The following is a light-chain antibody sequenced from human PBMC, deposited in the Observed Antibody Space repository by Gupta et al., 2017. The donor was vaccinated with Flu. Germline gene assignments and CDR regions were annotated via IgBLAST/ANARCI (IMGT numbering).Light chain of an antibody. CDR3: SSFTTSNTWV. Sequence: SALTQPASVSGSPGQSITISCTGTSSDIGAYNFVSWYRQYPGNAPKLLICEASDRPSGVSSRFSGSKFANTASLTISGLQAEDEADYYCSSFTTSNTWVFGGGTKLTVL. CDR2: EAS. J-gene: IGLJ2*01. CDR1: SSDIGAYNF. V-gene: IGLV2-14*01.